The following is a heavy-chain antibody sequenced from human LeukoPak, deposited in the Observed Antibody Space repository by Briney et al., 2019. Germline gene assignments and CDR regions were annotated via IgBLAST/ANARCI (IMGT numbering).Heavy chain of an antibody. J-gene: IGHJ4*02. CDR1: GGTFSSYA. D-gene: IGHD3-22*01. Sequence: SVKVSCKASGGTFSSYAISWVRQAPGQGLEWMGRIIPILGIANYAQKFQGRVTITADKSTSTAYMELSSLRSEDTAVYYCAGLGVKQAKDYDSSGYGEDYWGQGTLVTVSS. CDR2: IIPILGIA. V-gene: IGHV1-69*04. CDR3: AGLGVKQAKDYDSSGYGEDY.